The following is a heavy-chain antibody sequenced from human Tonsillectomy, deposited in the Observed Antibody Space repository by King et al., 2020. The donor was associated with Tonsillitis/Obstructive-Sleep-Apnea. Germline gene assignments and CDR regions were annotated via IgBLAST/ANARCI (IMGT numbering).Heavy chain of an antibody. D-gene: IGHD2-2*02. CDR3: ARFGIVPTAIGAYYYYYMDV. V-gene: IGHV5-51*01. CDR2: IYPGDSDT. Sequence: GQLVQSGAEVKKPGESLKISCKGSGYSFISYWIGWVRQMPGKGLEWMGIIYPGDSDTRYSPSFQGQVTISADKSISTAYLQWSSLKASDTAMYYCARFGIVPTAIGAYYYYYMDVWGKGTTVTVSS. CDR1: GYSFISYW. J-gene: IGHJ6*03.